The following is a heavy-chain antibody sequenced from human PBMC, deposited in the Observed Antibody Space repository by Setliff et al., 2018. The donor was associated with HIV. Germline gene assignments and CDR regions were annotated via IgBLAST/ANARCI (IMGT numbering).Heavy chain of an antibody. V-gene: IGHV1-8*03. D-gene: IGHD3-16*01. Sequence: ASVKVSCKASGYTFTRSDINWVRQAMGHGLEWMGWVNPKSGDAGHTQKFRDRLTITRNTSTNTVYMELGGLTPEDTAVYFCARSGPRDYDYWNNQPRRYFDLWGRGTPVTVSS. J-gene: IGHJ2*01. CDR3: ARSGPRDYDYWNNQPRRYFDL. CDR2: VNPKSGDA. CDR1: GYTFTRSD.